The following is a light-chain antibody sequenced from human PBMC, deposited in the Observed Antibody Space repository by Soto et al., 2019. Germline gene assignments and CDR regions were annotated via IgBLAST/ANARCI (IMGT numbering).Light chain of an antibody. CDR2: ASS. Sequence: DIQMTQSPSSVSASVGDRVTITCRASQDINTWLAWYQQKPGKAPNLLIYASSTLQSGVPSRFSGSGSGTDFILTINSLQAEDFATYYCQQANSFPLTFGGGTKVEI. CDR3: QQANSFPLT. V-gene: IGKV1-12*01. CDR1: QDINTW. J-gene: IGKJ4*01.